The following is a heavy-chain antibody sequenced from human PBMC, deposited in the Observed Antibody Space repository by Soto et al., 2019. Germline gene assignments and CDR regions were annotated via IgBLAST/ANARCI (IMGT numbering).Heavy chain of an antibody. CDR2: IKHDGSET. Sequence: PGGSLRLSCAASGFTFSGKTMYWVRQAPGKGLEWVLSIKHDGSETYSVDSVKGRFTSSRDNAENSVDLQMHSLRADDTAVYFCAKGYGYYFDSWGQGTQVTVSS. J-gene: IGHJ4*02. V-gene: IGHV3-7*03. D-gene: IGHD5-18*01. CDR3: AKGYGYYFDS. CDR1: GFTFSGKT.